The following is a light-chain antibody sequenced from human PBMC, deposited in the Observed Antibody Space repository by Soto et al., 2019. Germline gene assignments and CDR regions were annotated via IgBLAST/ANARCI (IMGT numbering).Light chain of an antibody. CDR3: QQRHMWPIT. J-gene: IGKJ5*01. CDR1: QSFRGL. CDR2: DTY. V-gene: IGKV3-11*01. Sequence: EVVLTQSPVTLSLSPGASATLSCRARQSFRGLLAWYQQKPGQDPRLLIYDTYNRATGIPPRFSGSGSGTDFNLTISSLETEDSAVYDCQQRHMWPITFGQGTRLEIK.